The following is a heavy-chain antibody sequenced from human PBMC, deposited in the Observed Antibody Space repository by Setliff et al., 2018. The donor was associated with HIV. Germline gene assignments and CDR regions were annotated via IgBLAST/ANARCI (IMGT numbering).Heavy chain of an antibody. CDR1: GGSISSNTYY. CDR2: ISYSGST. Sequence: SETLSLTCTVSGGSISSNTYYWGWIRQPPGKGLEWIGSISYSGSTYYKPSLKSRVTISVDTSKNQFSLKLSSVTAADTAVYYCATGLIMAPDYWGQGSLVTVSS. V-gene: IGHV4-39*01. D-gene: IGHD2-8*01. J-gene: IGHJ4*02. CDR3: ATGLIMAPDY.